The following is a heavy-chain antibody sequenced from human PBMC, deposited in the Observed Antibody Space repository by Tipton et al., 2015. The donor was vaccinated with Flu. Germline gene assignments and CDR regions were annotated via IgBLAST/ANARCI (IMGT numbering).Heavy chain of an antibody. CDR2: IKEDGSEI. CDR1: GFMFSSYW. CDR3: ARGSHDSSGYYYEGYFQH. J-gene: IGHJ1*01. Sequence: SLRLSCAASGFMFSSYWMSWVRQAPGKGLEWVANIKEDGSEIYYVDSVKGRFTISRDNARNSLNLQMNSLRAEDTAVYYCARGSHDSSGYYYEGYFQHWGQGTLVTVSS. V-gene: IGHV3-7*01. D-gene: IGHD3-22*01.